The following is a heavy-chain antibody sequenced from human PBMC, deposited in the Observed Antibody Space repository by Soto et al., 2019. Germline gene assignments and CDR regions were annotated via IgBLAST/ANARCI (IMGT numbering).Heavy chain of an antibody. J-gene: IGHJ5*02. CDR1: GFTFSSYS. CDR3: AAGSPMWFDP. Sequence: PVGSLRLSCAASGFTFSSYSMNWVRQAPGKGLEWVSSISSSSSYIYYADSVKGRFTISRDNAKNSLYLQMNSLRAEDTAVYYCAAGSPMWFDPWGQGTLVTVSS. CDR2: ISSSSSYI. V-gene: IGHV3-21*01.